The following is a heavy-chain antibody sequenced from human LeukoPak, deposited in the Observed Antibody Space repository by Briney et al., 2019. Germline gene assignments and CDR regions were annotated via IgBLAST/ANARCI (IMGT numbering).Heavy chain of an antibody. J-gene: IGHJ4*02. V-gene: IGHV3-7*01. Sequence: GGSLRLSCAASGFTFSSYWMSWVRQAPGKGLEWVANIKQDGSEKYYVDSVKGRFTISRDNAKNSLYLQMNSLRAEDTAVYYCARDFSIWSGYYTDDWGQGTLVTVSS. D-gene: IGHD3-3*01. CDR1: GFTFSSYW. CDR3: ARDFSIWSGYYTDD. CDR2: IKQDGSEK.